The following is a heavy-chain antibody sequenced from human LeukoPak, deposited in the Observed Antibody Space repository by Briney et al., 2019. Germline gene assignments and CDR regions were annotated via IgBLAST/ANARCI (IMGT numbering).Heavy chain of an antibody. CDR1: GFTFSSYG. V-gene: IGHV3-33*01. J-gene: IGHJ4*02. D-gene: IGHD4-17*01. CDR3: ARDREDGDTTVVDY. Sequence: PGRSLRLSCAASGFTFSSYGMHWVRQAPGKGLEWVAVIWYDGSNKYYADSVKGRFTISRDNSKNTLYLQVNSLRAEDTAVYYCARDREDGDTTVVDYWGQGTLVTVSS. CDR2: IWYDGSNK.